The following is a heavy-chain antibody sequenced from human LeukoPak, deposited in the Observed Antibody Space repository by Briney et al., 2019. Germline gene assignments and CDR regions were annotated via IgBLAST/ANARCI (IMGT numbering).Heavy chain of an antibody. CDR1: GFTFSSYA. Sequence: GGSLRLSCAASGFTFSSYAMHWVRQAPGKGLGWVAVISYDGSNKYYADSVKGRFTISRDNSKNTLYLQMNSLRAEDTAVYYCARDRDCSGGSCYSTLFDYWGQGTLVTVSS. J-gene: IGHJ4*02. V-gene: IGHV3-30-3*01. CDR2: ISYDGSNK. D-gene: IGHD2-15*01. CDR3: ARDRDCSGGSCYSTLFDY.